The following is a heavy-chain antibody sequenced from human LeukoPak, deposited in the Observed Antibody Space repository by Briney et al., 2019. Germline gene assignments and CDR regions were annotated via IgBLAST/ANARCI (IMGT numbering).Heavy chain of an antibody. V-gene: IGHV3-11*01. J-gene: IGHJ4*02. CDR1: GFTFSDYY. D-gene: IGHD3-9*01. CDR2: ISSSGSTI. CDR3: VRIANYDILTGSV. Sequence: GGSLRLSCAASGFTFSDYYMSWIRQAPGKGLEWVSYISSSGSTIYYADSVKGRFTISRDNAKNSLYLQMNSLRAEDTAVYYCVRIANYDILTGSVWGQGTLVTVSS.